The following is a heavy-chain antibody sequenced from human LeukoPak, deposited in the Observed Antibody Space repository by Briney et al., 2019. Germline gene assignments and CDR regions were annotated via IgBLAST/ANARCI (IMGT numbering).Heavy chain of an antibody. CDR2: ISYDGSNK. D-gene: IGHD6-19*01. CDR3: ANSGSGWFDY. CDR1: GFTFSSYA. Sequence: GGSLRLSCAASGFTFSSYAMHWVRQAPGKGLEWVAVISYDGSNKYCADSVKGRFTISRDNSKNTLYLQMNSLRAEDTAVYYCANSGSGWFDYWGQGTLVTVSS. J-gene: IGHJ4*02. V-gene: IGHV3-30-3*01.